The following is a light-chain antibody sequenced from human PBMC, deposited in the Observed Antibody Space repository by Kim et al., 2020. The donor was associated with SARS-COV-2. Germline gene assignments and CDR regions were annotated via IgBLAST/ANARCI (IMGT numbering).Light chain of an antibody. Sequence: QTSSISCKSSQSLVYTNGETFLSWFHQRPGQSPRRLIYRVSDRDSGVPDRFNGSGSGTDFTLRISRVEAEDVGIYYCMQATHWPYTFGQGNKLEI. V-gene: IGKV2-30*01. CDR3: MQATHWPYT. CDR2: RVS. J-gene: IGKJ2*01. CDR1: QSLVYTNGETF.